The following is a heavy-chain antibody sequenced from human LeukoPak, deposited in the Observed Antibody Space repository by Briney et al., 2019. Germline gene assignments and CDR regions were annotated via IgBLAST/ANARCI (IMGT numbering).Heavy chain of an antibody. CDR1: GFTFSSYW. D-gene: IGHD2-2*02. Sequence: GGSLRLSCAASGFTFSSYWMHWVRQAPGKGLVWVSRINSDGSSTSYADSVKGRFTMSRDNAKNTLYLQMNSLRAEDTAVYYCASLCSSTSCYSQSYWGQGTLVTVSS. V-gene: IGHV3-74*01. J-gene: IGHJ4*02. CDR3: ASLCSSTSCYSQSY. CDR2: INSDGSST.